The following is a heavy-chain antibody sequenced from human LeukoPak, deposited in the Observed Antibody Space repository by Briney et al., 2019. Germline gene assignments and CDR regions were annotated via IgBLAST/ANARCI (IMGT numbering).Heavy chain of an antibody. Sequence: PAGTLSLTCAASGFTCSDHYMDWVRQAPGKGLEWVGRTRNKANSYTTEYAASVKGRFTISRDDSKNSLYLQMNSLKTEDTAVYYCAKGSRRYCSGGSCTKYYYYGMDVWGQGTTVTVSS. CDR1: GFTCSDHY. V-gene: IGHV3-72*01. CDR2: TRNKANSYTT. J-gene: IGHJ6*02. D-gene: IGHD2-15*01. CDR3: AKGSRRYCSGGSCTKYYYYGMDV.